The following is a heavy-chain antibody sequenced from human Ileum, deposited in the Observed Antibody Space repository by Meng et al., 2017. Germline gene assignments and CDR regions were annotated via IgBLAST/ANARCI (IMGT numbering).Heavy chain of an antibody. CDR3: AREGSWTYNLDY. CDR1: GFFFSDYH. Sequence: ASVTVSCKASGFFFSDYHIHWVRQAPGQGLEWMGNINPTSHTSYAQKFQGRVTMSRDTSTSTVHMELSSLTSEDTAVYYCAREGSWTYNLDYWGQGTLVTVSS. J-gene: IGHJ4*02. D-gene: IGHD3-10*01. CDR2: INPTSHT. V-gene: IGHV1-46*01.